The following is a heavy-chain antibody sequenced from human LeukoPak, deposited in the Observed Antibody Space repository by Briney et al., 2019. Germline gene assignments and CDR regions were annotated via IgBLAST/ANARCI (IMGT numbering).Heavy chain of an antibody. CDR1: GGSISSSNW. D-gene: IGHD5-24*01. CDR2: IYHSGST. V-gene: IGHV4-4*02. Sequence: SETLSLTCAVSGGSISSSNWWSWVRQPPGKGLEWIGEIYHSGSTNYNPSLKSRVTISVDKSKNQFSPKLSSVTAADTAVYYCARSRSENYYYGMDVWGKGTTVTVSS. J-gene: IGHJ6*04. CDR3: ARSRSENYYYGMDV.